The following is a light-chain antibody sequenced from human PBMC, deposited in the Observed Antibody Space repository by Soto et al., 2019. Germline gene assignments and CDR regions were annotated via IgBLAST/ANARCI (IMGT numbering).Light chain of an antibody. V-gene: IGKV1-8*01. CDR1: QGISSY. CDR3: QQYYSYPRT. Sequence: AIRMTQSPSSLSASTGDRVTITCRASQGISSYLAWYQQKPGKAPKLLIYAASTLQSGVPSRFSGSASGTDFTLTISCLQSEDFATYYCQQYYSYPRTFGPGTKVDI. J-gene: IGKJ3*01. CDR2: AAS.